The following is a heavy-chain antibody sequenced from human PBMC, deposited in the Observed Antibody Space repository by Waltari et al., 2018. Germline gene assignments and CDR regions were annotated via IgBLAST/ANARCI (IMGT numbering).Heavy chain of an antibody. CDR2: IRYDGSNK. CDR3: AKVRFDP. J-gene: IGHJ5*02. CDR1: GFTFSSYG. Sequence: QVQLVESGGGVVQPGGSLRLSCAASGFTFSSYGMHWVRQARGKGLEWVAFIRYDGSNKDYADSVKGRFTISRDNSKNTLYLQMNSLRAEDTAVYYCAKVRFDPWGQGTLVTVSS. V-gene: IGHV3-30*02.